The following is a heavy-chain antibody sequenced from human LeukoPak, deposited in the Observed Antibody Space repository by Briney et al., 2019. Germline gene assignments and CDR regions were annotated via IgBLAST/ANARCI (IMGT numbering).Heavy chain of an antibody. CDR2: IYHSGTT. V-gene: IGHV4-30-2*01. CDR1: GGSISSGDYA. J-gene: IGHJ4*02. CDR3: ARGYYGSGSYSDY. Sequence: SQTLSLTCAVSGGSISSGDYAWNWIRQPPGKGLDGIGSIYHSGTTYYNPSLKSGVTISVDRSKNQFSLKLSSVPAADTAVYYCARGYYGSGSYSDYWGQGTLVTVSP. D-gene: IGHD3-10*01.